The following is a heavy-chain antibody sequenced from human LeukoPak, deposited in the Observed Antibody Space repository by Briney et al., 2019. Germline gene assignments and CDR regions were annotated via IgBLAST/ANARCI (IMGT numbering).Heavy chain of an antibody. V-gene: IGHV1-18*01. J-gene: IGHJ3*02. CDR3: ARDLHGYYDFWSGNDAFDI. CDR2: ISAYNGNT. CDR1: GYNFNTYG. Sequence: ASVKVSCKASGYNFNTYGITWVRQAPGQGLEWMGWISAYNGNTNYAQKLQGRVTMTTDTSTSTAYMELRSLRSDDTAVYYCARDLHGYYDFWSGNDAFDIWGQGTMVTVSS. D-gene: IGHD3-3*01.